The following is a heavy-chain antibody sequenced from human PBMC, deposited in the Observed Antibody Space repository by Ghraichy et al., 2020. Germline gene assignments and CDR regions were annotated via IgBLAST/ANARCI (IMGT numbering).Heavy chain of an antibody. CDR2: IFNSGST. Sequence: SQTLSLTCTVSGGSVSSGNYYWSWIRQLPGKGLEWIGNIFNSGSTIYNPSLKSRVTISVDTSKNQFSLKLTSVTAADTAAYYCAREHGYYGMDVWSQGTTVTVSS. V-gene: IGHV4-61*01. J-gene: IGHJ6*02. CDR1: GGSVSSGNYY. CDR3: AREHGYYGMDV.